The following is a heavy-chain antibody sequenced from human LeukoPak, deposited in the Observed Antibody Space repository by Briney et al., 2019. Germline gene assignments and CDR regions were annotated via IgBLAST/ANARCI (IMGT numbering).Heavy chain of an antibody. CDR1: GFTFSSYS. Sequence: PGGSLRLSCAASGFTFSSYSMNWVRQAPGQGLEWVSSISISSSYIYYAYSLRGRFTISRDNAKTSMYLQMNSLRAEDTAVYYCARGDVEYSYGHRDYWGQRTLVTVSS. V-gene: IGHV3-21*01. CDR3: ARGDVEYSYGHRDY. J-gene: IGHJ4*02. D-gene: IGHD5-18*01. CDR2: ISISSSYI.